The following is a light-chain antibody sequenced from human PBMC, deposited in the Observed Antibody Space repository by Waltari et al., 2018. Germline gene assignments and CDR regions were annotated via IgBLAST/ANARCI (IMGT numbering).Light chain of an antibody. Sequence: QSALTQPASVSGSPGQSITISCTGTSSDVGGYNYVSWYQQHPGKAPKLLIFDVSNRPPGVSKRFPGSKSGQTASPTLPGLQGEDEFGYYCCSITNQSNWGFGGGTKVTGL. V-gene: IGLV2-14*01. J-gene: IGLJ3*02. CDR1: SSDVGGYNY. CDR2: DVS. CDR3: CSITNQSNWG.